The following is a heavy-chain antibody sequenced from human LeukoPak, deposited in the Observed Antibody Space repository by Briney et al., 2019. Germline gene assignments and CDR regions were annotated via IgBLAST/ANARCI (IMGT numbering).Heavy chain of an antibody. D-gene: IGHD3-10*01. J-gene: IGHJ4*02. Sequence: SETLSLTCTVSGGSISIGGYYWSWIRQHLGKGLEWIGYIYYSGITYYNPSLKSRVTISVDTSKNQFSLYLSSVTAADTAVYYCARVTSGEFADYWGQGTLVTVSS. V-gene: IGHV4-31*03. CDR1: GGSISIGGYY. CDR2: IYYSGIT. CDR3: ARVTSGEFADY.